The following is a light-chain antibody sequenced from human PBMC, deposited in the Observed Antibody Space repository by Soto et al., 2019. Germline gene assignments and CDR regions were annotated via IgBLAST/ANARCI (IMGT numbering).Light chain of an antibody. V-gene: IGKV1-39*01. J-gene: IGKJ1*01. Sequence: DIQMTQSPSSLSASVGDRVTITCRASQTISNYLNWYEQKPGKAPKRLIYAASSLHSGVPSRFSGSGSGTDFTLTISRLQPEDFATYFFQQSYSTPSMFGQGTKVELK. CDR1: QTISNY. CDR3: QQSYSTPSM. CDR2: AAS.